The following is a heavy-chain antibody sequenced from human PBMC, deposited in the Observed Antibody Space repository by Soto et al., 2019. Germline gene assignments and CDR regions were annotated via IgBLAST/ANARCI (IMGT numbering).Heavy chain of an antibody. D-gene: IGHD2-15*01. CDR2: IYWDGDK. V-gene: IGHV2-5*02. J-gene: IGHJ4*02. CDR3: AHSGGVYCSGGTCMDY. Sequence: GLDLEWLALIYWDGDKRYSPSLESRLTITKDTSKNQVVLTMTNMDPVDTATYYCAHSGGVYCSGGTCMDYWGQGTLVTVSS.